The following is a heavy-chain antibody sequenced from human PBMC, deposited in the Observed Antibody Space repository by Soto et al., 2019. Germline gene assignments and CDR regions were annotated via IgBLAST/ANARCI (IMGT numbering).Heavy chain of an antibody. CDR1: GGSISSSSYY. CDR2: MYYDGST. CDR3: ASRRVPNTGWVPWDY. Sequence: QMQLQESGPGLVKPWETLSLTCTVSGGSISSSSYYWGWIRQSPGKGLEWIGNMYYDGSTHFNPRWKSRATSSADTSKNQLSLKLTSVTAADTAVYYCASRRVPNTGWVPWDYWGQGALVTVSS. D-gene: IGHD6-19*01. J-gene: IGHJ4*02. V-gene: IGHV4-39*01.